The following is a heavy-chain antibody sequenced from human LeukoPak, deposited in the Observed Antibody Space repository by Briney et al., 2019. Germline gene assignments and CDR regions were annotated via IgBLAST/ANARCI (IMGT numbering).Heavy chain of an antibody. Sequence: PGGSLRLSCAVSGFTFDDYGMSWVRQAPGKGLEWVSGIDRNGDSTGYADSVEGRFTISRDNAKNSLYLQMNNLRAEDTAVYYCAREDFWSGYPSHFDYWGQGTLVTVSS. D-gene: IGHD3-3*01. CDR1: GFTFDDYG. CDR3: AREDFWSGYPSHFDY. CDR2: IDRNGDST. V-gene: IGHV3-20*04. J-gene: IGHJ4*02.